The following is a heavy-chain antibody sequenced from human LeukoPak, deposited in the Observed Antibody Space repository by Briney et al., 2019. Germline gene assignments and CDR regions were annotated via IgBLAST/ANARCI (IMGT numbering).Heavy chain of an antibody. CDR1: GFTFTSSA. Sequence: SVKVSCKAPGFTFTSSAMQWVRQARGQRLEWIGWIVVGSGNTNYAQKFQERVTITRDMSTSIAYMELSSLRSEDTAVYYCAAVGAVAGTLTYYYYGMDVWGQGTTVTVSS. CDR3: AAVGAVAGTLTYYYYGMDV. V-gene: IGHV1-58*02. D-gene: IGHD6-19*01. CDR2: IVVGSGNT. J-gene: IGHJ6*02.